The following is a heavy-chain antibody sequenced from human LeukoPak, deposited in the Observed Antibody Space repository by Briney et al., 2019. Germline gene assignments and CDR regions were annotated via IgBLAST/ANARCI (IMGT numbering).Heavy chain of an antibody. CDR3: AREGSSWYWGTATRGWYFDL. V-gene: IGHV4-34*01. D-gene: IGHD6-13*01. CDR1: GGSFSGYY. CDR2: INHSGST. Sequence: SETLSLTCAVYGGSFSGYYWSWIRQPPGKGLEWIGEINHSGSTNYNPSLKSLVTISVDTSKNQFSLKLSSVAAADTAVYYCAREGSSWYWGTATRGWYFDLWGRGTLVTVSS. J-gene: IGHJ2*01.